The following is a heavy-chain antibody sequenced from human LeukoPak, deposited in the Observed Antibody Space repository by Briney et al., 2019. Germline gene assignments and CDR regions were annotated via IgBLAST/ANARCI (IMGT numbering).Heavy chain of an antibody. CDR2: INHSGST. V-gene: IGHV4-34*01. CDR1: GGSFRDYY. J-gene: IGHJ3*02. D-gene: IGHD6-13*01. CDR3: ARTSRRSGRWTDACDI. Sequence: SETLSLTCAVYGGSFRDYYWSWIRQPPGKGLEWIGEINHSGSTNYNPSLKSRVTISLDTSKNQFSLKLTSVTAADAAVYYCARTSRRSGRWTDACDIWGQGTMVTVSS.